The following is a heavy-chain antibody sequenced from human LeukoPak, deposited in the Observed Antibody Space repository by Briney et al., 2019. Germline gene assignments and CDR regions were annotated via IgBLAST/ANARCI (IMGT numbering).Heavy chain of an antibody. V-gene: IGHV4-59*01. CDR1: GGPISSYY. Sequence: PSETLSLTCTVSGGPISSYYWSWIRQPPGKGLEWIGYIYYSGSTNYNPSLKSRVTISVDTSKNQFSLKLSSVTAADTAVYYRARGQGLVDYWGQGTLVTVSS. J-gene: IGHJ4*02. CDR2: IYYSGST. D-gene: IGHD5/OR15-5a*01. CDR3: ARGQGLVDY.